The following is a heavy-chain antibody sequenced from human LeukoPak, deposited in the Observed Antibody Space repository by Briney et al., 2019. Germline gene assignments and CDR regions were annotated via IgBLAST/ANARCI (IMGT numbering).Heavy chain of an antibody. Sequence: GGSLRLSCAVSGFTFSSYAMSWVRQAPGKGLEWVSVISGSGGTTYYADSVKGRFTISRDNSKNTLSLQMNSLRAEDTAVYYCAKDKSSPMVSYYFDYWGQGTLVTVYS. D-gene: IGHD3-10*01. V-gene: IGHV3-23*01. J-gene: IGHJ4*02. CDR2: ISGSGGTT. CDR3: AKDKSSPMVSYYFDY. CDR1: GFTFSSYA.